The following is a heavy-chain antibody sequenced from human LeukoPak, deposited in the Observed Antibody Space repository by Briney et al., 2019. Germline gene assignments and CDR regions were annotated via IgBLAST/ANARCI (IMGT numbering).Heavy chain of an antibody. CDR2: ISSSSSYI. J-gene: IGHJ6*03. CDR3: ARDRYYGSGSYYPLDYYYYMDV. Sequence: PGGSLRLSCAASGFTFSSYSMNWVRQAPGKGLEWVSSISSSSSYIYYADSVKGRFTISRDNAKNSLYLQMNSLRAEDTAVYYCARDRYYGSGSYYPLDYYYYMDVWGKGTTVTISS. D-gene: IGHD3-10*01. V-gene: IGHV3-21*01. CDR1: GFTFSSYS.